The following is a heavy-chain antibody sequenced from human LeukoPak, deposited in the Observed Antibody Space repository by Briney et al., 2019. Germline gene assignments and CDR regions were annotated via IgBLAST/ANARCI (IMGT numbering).Heavy chain of an antibody. CDR3: ARGGYSSGWFHAFDI. CDR1: GFTFSSYG. V-gene: IGHV3-NL1*01. CDR2: IYSGGST. J-gene: IGHJ3*02. D-gene: IGHD6-19*01. Sequence: GGSLRLSCAASGFTFSSYGMHWVRQAPGKGLEWVSVIYSGGSTYYTDSVKGRFTISRDNSKNTLYLQMNSLRPEDTAVYYCARGGYSSGWFHAFDIWGQGTMVTVSS.